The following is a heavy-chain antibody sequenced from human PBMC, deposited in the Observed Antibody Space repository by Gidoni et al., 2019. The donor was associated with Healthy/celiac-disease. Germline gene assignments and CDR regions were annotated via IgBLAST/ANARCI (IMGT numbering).Heavy chain of an antibody. CDR1: GGPISSGDYY. D-gene: IGHD4-17*01. CDR3: ARARPGGFYGEDY. Sequence: QVQLQESGPGLVKPSQTPSLTSTVSGGPISSGDYYWSWIRQPPGKGLEWIGYIYYSGSTYYNPSLKSRVTISVDTSKNQFSLKLSSVTAADTAVYYCARARPGGFYGEDYWGQGTLVIVSS. J-gene: IGHJ4*02. V-gene: IGHV4-30-4*01. CDR2: IYYSGST.